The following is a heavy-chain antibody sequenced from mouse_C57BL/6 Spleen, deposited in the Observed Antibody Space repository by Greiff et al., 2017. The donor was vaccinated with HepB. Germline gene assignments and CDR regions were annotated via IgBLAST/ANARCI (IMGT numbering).Heavy chain of an antibody. J-gene: IGHJ4*01. V-gene: IGHV1-54*01. CDR3: ARSGDYDGAMDY. D-gene: IGHD2-4*01. CDR1: GYAFTNYL. Sequence: VQLQQSGAELVRPGPSVKVSCKASGYAFTNYLIEWVKQRPGQGLEWIGVINPGSGGTNYNEKFKGKATLTADKSSSTAYMQLSSLTSEDSAVYFCARSGDYDGAMDYWGQGTSVTVSS. CDR2: INPGSGGT.